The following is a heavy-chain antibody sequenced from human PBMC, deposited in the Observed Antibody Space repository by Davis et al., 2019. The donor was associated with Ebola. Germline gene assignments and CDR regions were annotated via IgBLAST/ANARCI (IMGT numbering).Heavy chain of an antibody. D-gene: IGHD3-9*01. V-gene: IGHV3-30-3*01. CDR1: GFTFSSYA. Sequence: GESLKISCAASGFTFSSYAMHWVRQAPGKGLEWVAVISYDGSNKYYADSVKGRFTISRDNSKNTLYLQMNSLRAEDTAVYYCARGWENYDILTGSFDYWGQGTLVTVSS. CDR2: ISYDGSNK. J-gene: IGHJ4*02. CDR3: ARGWENYDILTGSFDY.